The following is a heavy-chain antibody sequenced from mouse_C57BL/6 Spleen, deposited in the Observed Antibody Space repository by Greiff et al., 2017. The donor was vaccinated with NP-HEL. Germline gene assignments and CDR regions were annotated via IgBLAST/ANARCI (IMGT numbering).Heavy chain of an antibody. V-gene: IGHV5-17*01. Sequence: EVNVVESGGGLVKPGGSLKLSCAASGFTFSDYGMHWVRQAPEKGLEWVAYISSGSSTIYYADTVKGRFTISRDNAKNTLFLQMTSLRSEDTAMYYCARTELRSWYFDVWGTGTTVTVSS. CDR3: ARTELRSWYFDV. J-gene: IGHJ1*03. CDR1: GFTFSDYG. CDR2: ISSGSSTI.